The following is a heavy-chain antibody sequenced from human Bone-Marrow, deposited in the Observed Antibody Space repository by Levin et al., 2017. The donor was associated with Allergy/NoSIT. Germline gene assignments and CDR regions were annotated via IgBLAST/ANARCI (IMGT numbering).Heavy chain of an antibody. CDR1: GFTFSSYG. V-gene: IGHV3-30*18. Sequence: RAGGSLRLSCAASGFTFSSYGMHWVRQAPGKGLEWVAVISYDGSNKYYADSVKGRFTISRDNSKNTLYLQMNSLRAEDTAVYYCAKDPRRSTVTVSFDYWGQGTLVTVSS. J-gene: IGHJ4*02. D-gene: IGHD4-17*01. CDR3: AKDPRRSTVTVSFDY. CDR2: ISYDGSNK.